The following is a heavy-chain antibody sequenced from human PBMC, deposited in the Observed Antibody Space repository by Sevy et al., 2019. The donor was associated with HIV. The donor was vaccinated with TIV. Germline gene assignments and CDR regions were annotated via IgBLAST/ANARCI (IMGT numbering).Heavy chain of an antibody. CDR1: GFTFSRYW. D-gene: IGHD3-22*01. CDR3: ARAEQVTMLVVFGGLYFDS. J-gene: IGHJ4*02. CDR2: IKQDESEK. V-gene: IGHV3-7*01. Sequence: GGSLRLSFAASGFTFSRYWMTWVPQAPGKGLEGVANIKQDESEKYYVDSVKGRFTISRDNAKNSLYLQMNSLRADDTAVYYCARAEQVTMLVVFGGLYFDSWGQGTLVTVSS.